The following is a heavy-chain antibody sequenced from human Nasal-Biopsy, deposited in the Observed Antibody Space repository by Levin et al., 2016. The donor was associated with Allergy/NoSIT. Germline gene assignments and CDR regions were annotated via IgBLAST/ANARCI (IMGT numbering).Heavy chain of an antibody. J-gene: IGHJ4*02. Sequence: SCTASDLTVSDNHITWVRQAPGKGLEWVSVIYSGFGIYYADSVKGRLTISRDKSKNTLNLQMNSLKAEDTAVYYCVASHRVLEWFTDYWGQGILAIVSS. CDR1: DLTVSDNH. CDR3: VASHRVLEWFTDY. CDR2: IYSGFGI. V-gene: IGHV3-53*01. D-gene: IGHD3-3*01.